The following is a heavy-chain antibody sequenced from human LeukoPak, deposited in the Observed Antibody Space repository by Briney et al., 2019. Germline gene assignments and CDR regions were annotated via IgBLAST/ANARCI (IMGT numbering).Heavy chain of an antibody. CDR1: GFTFSSYA. V-gene: IGHV3-23*01. D-gene: IGHD1-26*01. CDR2: ISGSGGST. J-gene: IGHJ6*02. CDR3: AKDRIVGTNYLGYGMDV. Sequence: AGGSLRLSCAASGFTFSSYAMSWVRQAPGKGLEWVSAISGSGGSTYYADSVKGRFTISRDNSKNTLYLQMNSLRAEDTAVYYCAKDRIVGTNYLGYGMDVWGQGTTVTVSS.